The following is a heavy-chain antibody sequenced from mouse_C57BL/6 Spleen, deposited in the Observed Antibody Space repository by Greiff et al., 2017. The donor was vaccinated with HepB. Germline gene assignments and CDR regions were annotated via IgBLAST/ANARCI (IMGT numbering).Heavy chain of an antibody. Sequence: EVQLQQSGPVLVKPGASVKMSCKASGYTFTDYYMNWVKQSHGKSLEWIGVINPYNGGTSYNQKFKGKATLTVDKSSSTAYMELNSLTSEDSAVYYCARDDYDEGNWYFDVWGTGTTVTVSS. CDR2: INPYNGGT. V-gene: IGHV1-19*01. CDR1: GYTFTDYY. D-gene: IGHD2-4*01. CDR3: ARDDYDEGNWYFDV. J-gene: IGHJ1*03.